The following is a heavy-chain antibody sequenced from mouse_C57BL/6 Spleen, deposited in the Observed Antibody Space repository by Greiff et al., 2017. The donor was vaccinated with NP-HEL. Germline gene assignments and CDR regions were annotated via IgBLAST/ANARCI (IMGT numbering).Heavy chain of an antibody. CDR1: GYTFTGYW. CDR3: AKSYYAMDY. J-gene: IGHJ4*01. Sequence: VQLQQSGAELLKPGASVKLSCKATGYTFTGYWIEWVKPRPGPGLEWIGEILPGSGSTNYNEQFKGKATFTAATSSNTAYMHLSTLTTEDSAIYACAKSYYAMDYWGQGTSVTDAS. CDR2: ILPGSGST. V-gene: IGHV1-9*01.